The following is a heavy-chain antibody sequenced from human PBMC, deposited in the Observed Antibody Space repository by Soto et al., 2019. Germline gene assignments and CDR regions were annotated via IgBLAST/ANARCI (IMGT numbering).Heavy chain of an antibody. J-gene: IGHJ4*02. CDR3: ARLGYSGFAADE. V-gene: IGHV5-51*01. CDR1: GYTFTAYW. D-gene: IGHD5-12*01. Sequence: GESLKISCKSSGYTFTAYWIAWVRQMPGKGLEWMGIIYPGDSDTRYSPSFQGQVTISADNSISTAYLQWSSLKASDTAMYYCARLGYSGFAADEWGQGTLVTVSS. CDR2: IYPGDSDT.